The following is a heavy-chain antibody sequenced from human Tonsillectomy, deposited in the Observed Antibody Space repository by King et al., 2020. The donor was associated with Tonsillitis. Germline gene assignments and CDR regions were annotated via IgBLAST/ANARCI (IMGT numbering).Heavy chain of an antibody. Sequence: VQLVESGGGVVQPGRSLRLSCATSGFTFSSYGMHWVRQAPGKGLEWVATISYHGTNKHHTDSVKGRFTISRDNSKSTMYLQMNSLRAEDTAVYYCARERLYDVEWGIDHWGQGPLVTVSS. CDR2: ISYHGTNK. V-gene: IGHV3-33*05. D-gene: IGHD3-16*01. CDR1: GFTFSSYG. J-gene: IGHJ4*02. CDR3: ARERLYDVEWGIDH.